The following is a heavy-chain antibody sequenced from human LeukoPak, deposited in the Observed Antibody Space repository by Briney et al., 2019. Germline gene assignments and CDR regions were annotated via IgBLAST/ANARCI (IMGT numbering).Heavy chain of an antibody. J-gene: IGHJ4*02. CDR3: ARHCSGGSCSDY. Sequence: SDTLSLTCTVSGRYISSTCYHWVWIRQPPGKGLEWIGSINYSESTYYTPYLQTRVTLSVDTSNTQYSLRLSSVTAAATAVYFFARHCSGGSCSDYWGQGILVTVSS. D-gene: IGHD2-15*01. CDR2: INYSEST. CDR1: GRYISSTCYH. V-gene: IGHV4-39*01.